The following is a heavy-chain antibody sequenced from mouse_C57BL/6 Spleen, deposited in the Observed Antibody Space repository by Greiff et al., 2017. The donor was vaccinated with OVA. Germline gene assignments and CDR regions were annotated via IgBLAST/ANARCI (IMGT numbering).Heavy chain of an antibody. CDR3: ARGDSYYAMDY. V-gene: IGHV1-64*01. J-gene: IGHJ4*01. CDR1: GYTFTSYW. Sequence: QVQLQQPGAELVKPGASVKLSCKASGYTFTSYWMHWVKQRPGQGLEWIGMIHPNSGSTNYNEKFKSKATLTVDKSSSTAYMQLSSLTSEDAAVYYCARGDSYYAMDYWGQGTSVTVSS. CDR2: IHPNSGST.